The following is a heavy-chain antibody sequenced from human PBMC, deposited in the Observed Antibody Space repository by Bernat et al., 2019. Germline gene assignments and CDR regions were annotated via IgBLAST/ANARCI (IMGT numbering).Heavy chain of an antibody. Sequence: QVQLVESGGGVVQPGRSLRLSCVASGFTFSSYGMHWVRQAPGKGLEWVAVISYDGSNKYYADSVKGRFTISRDNSKNTLYLQMNSLRAEDTAVYYCAKASSGWGYWGQGTLVTVSS. D-gene: IGHD6-19*01. V-gene: IGHV3-30*18. CDR1: GFTFSSYG. CDR3: AKASSGWGY. CDR2: ISYDGSNK. J-gene: IGHJ4*02.